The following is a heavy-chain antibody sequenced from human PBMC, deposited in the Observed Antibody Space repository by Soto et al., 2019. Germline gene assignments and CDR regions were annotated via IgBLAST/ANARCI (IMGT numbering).Heavy chain of an antibody. CDR3: AKDMTTVFSWYFDL. Sequence: EVQLLESGGGLVQPGGSLRLSCAASGFTFSSYAMSLVRQAPGKGLEWVSASSGSGGSTYYADSVKGRFTISRDNSKNSLYLQMNSLRAEDTAVYYCAKDMTTVFSWYFDLWGRGTLVTVSS. D-gene: IGHD4-17*01. J-gene: IGHJ2*01. V-gene: IGHV3-23*01. CDR2: SSGSGGST. CDR1: GFTFSSYA.